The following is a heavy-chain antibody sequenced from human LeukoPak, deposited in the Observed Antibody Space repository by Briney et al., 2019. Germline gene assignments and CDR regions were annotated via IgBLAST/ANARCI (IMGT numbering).Heavy chain of an antibody. CDR3: AKASIPVAGLLVGNCWFDP. CDR2: ISASGHTT. V-gene: IGHV3-23*01. D-gene: IGHD1-1*01. CDR1: GFTFSSYA. Sequence: GGSLRLSCAASGFTFSSYAMSWVRQAPGEGPEWVSGISASGHTTYYVDSVKGRFSISRDNAKNTLYLQMNTLRADGTAVYYCAKASIPVAGLLVGNCWFDPWGRGTLVTVSP. J-gene: IGHJ5*02.